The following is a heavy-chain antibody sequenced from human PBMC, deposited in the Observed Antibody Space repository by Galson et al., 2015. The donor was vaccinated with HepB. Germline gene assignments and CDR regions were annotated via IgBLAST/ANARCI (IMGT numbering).Heavy chain of an antibody. Sequence: SLRLSCAASGFTFSDYYMSWIRQAPGKGLEWVSYISSSSSYTNYADSVKGRFTISRDNAKNSLYLQMNSLRAEDTAVYYCARDGTYYYDSPGSLWGQGTLVTVSS. J-gene: IGHJ4*02. CDR3: ARDGTYYYDSPGSL. CDR1: GFTFSDYY. V-gene: IGHV3-11*06. D-gene: IGHD3-22*01. CDR2: ISSSSSYT.